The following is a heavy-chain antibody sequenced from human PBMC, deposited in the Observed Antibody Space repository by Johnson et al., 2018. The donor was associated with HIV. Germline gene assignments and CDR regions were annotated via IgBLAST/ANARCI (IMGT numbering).Heavy chain of an antibody. Sequence: VQLVESGGGVVRPGGSLRLSCAASGFTFDDYGMSWVRQAPGKGLEWVSGISGSGGSTYYADSVKGRFTISRDNSKNTLYLQMNRLIAEDTAVYYCAKDPIVLVVYAISAFDIWGQGTMVTVSS. V-gene: IGHV3-23*04. CDR1: GFTFDDYG. CDR3: AKDPIVLVVYAISAFDI. J-gene: IGHJ3*02. CDR2: ISGSGGST. D-gene: IGHD2-8*02.